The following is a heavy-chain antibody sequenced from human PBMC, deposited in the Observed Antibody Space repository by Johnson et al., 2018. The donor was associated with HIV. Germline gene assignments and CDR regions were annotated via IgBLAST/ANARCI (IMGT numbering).Heavy chain of an antibody. V-gene: IGHV3-20*04. J-gene: IGHJ3*02. CDR1: GFTFDDYA. CDR3: ARGSRYTFDNDDVHLLHAFDI. Sequence: LGVSCAASGFTFDDYAIHRVRQAPGKGLEWVSGINWNGGSTGYADSVKGRFTISRDNAKNSLYLQMNSLRVEDTALYYCARGSRYTFDNDDVHLLHAFDIWGQGTMVTVSS. D-gene: IGHD3-16*01. CDR2: INWNGGST.